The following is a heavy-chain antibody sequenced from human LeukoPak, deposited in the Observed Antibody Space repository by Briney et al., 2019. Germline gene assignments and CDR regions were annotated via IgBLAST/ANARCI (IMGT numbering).Heavy chain of an antibody. D-gene: IGHD5-18*01. Sequence: SETLSLTCTVSGGSISSYYWSWIRQPPGKGLEWIGYIYYSGSTNYNPSLKSRVTISVDTSKNQFSLKLSSVTAADTAVYYCARTADPRYSYGSYYFDSGAQEPLATVS. CDR1: GGSISSYY. CDR3: ARTADPRYSYGSYYFDS. J-gene: IGHJ4*02. V-gene: IGHV4-59*12. CDR2: IYYSGST.